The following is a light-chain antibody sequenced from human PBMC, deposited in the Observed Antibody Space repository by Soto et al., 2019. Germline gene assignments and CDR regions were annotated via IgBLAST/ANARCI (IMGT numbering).Light chain of an antibody. CDR3: QQYGSSPLT. V-gene: IGKV3-20*01. CDR1: QSVSSN. Sequence: IVMTQSPATLSVSPWERATLSCRASQSVSSNLAWYQQKPGQAPRLLIYGASSRAAGIPDRFSGSGSGTDFTLTISRLEPEDFAVYYCQQYGSSPLTFGGGTKV. CDR2: GAS. J-gene: IGKJ4*01.